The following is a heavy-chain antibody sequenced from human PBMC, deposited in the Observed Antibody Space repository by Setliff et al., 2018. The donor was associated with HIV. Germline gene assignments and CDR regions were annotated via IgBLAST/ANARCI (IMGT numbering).Heavy chain of an antibody. D-gene: IGHD6-19*01. V-gene: IGHV4-34*12. J-gene: IGHJ4*02. Sequence: PSETLRLSCAASGFTFSIYTINWVRQPPGKGLEWIGEIIHSGSTNYNPSLKSRVTISVDTSKNQFSLKLSSVTAADTAVYYCARRSGWSEDYWGQGTLVTVSS. CDR2: IIHSGST. CDR3: ARRSGWSEDY. CDR1: GFTFSIYT.